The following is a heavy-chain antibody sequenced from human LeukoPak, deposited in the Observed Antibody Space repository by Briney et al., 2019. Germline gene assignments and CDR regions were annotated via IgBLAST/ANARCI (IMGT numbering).Heavy chain of an antibody. J-gene: IGHJ3*02. Sequence: PSETLSLTCTVSGGSISSYYWSWIRQPPGKGLEWIGYIYHSGSTNYNPSLTSRVTISVDTSKNQFSLKLSSVTAADTAVYYCAREKRAAAGLSAFDIWGQGTKVTVSS. CDR1: GGSISSYY. D-gene: IGHD6-13*01. CDR2: IYHSGST. V-gene: IGHV4-59*01. CDR3: AREKRAAAGLSAFDI.